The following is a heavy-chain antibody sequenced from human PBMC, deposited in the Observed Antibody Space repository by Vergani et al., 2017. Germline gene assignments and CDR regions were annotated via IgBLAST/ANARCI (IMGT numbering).Heavy chain of an antibody. CDR2: IIPIFGTA. Sequence: QVQLVQSGAEVKKPGSSVKVSCKASGGTFSSYAISWVRQAPGQGLEWMGGIIPIFGTANYAQKFQGRVTITADKSTSTAYMELSSLRSEDTAVYYCAREAYCRGGSCNSRYNLADWGEGTLVTVSS. D-gene: IGHD2-15*01. CDR1: GGTFSSYA. CDR3: AREAYCRGGSCNSRYNLAD. J-gene: IGHJ4*02. V-gene: IGHV1-69*06.